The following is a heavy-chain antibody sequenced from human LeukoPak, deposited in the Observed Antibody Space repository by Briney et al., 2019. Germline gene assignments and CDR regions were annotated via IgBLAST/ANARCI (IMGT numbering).Heavy chain of an antibody. CDR1: GFTFSNYY. J-gene: IGHJ1*01. D-gene: IGHD3-22*01. Sequence: PGGSLRLSCAASGFTFSNYYLSWIRQAPGKGLEWLSYISSSATNIQYADSVRGRFTISRDNAKNTLYLQMNRLTDEDTAVYYCARVAFYYDSSGYVGEYFQHWGQGTVVTVPS. CDR3: ARVAFYYDSSGYVGEYFQH. CDR2: ISSSATNI. V-gene: IGHV3-11*01.